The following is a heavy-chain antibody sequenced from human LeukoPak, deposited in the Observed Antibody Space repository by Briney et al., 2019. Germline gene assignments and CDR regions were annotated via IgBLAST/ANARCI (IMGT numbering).Heavy chain of an antibody. CDR3: ASAVVRAREIH. CDR1: GFTFNNYA. V-gene: IGHV3-23*01. Sequence: GGSLRLSCAASGFTFNNYAMSWVRQAPGKGLEWVSAISGSGASTYYADSVKGRFTISRGNSKNTLYVQMNSLRAEDTAVYYCASAVVRAREIHWGQGTLVTVSS. CDR2: ISGSGAST. J-gene: IGHJ4*02. D-gene: IGHD3-10*01.